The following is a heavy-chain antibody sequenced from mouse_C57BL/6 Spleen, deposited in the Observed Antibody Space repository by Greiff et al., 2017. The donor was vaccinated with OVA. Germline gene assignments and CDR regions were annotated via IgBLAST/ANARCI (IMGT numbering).Heavy chain of an antibody. V-gene: IGHV1-72*01. Sequence: QVQLKQPGAELVKPGASVKLSCKASGYTFTSYWMHWVKQRPGRGLEWIGRIDPNSGGTKYNEKFKSKATLTVDKPSSTAYMQLSSLTSEDSAVYYCAREEFITTVVATGFDYWGQGTTLTVSS. CDR1: GYTFTSYW. CDR3: AREEFITTVVATGFDY. CDR2: IDPNSGGT. J-gene: IGHJ2*01. D-gene: IGHD1-1*01.